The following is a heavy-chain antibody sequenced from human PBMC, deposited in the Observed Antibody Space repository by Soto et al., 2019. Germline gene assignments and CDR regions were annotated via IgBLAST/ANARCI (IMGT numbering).Heavy chain of an antibody. CDR1: GFTFSNAW. Sequence: EVQLVESGGGLVKPVGSLRLSCAASGFTFSNAWINWVRQAPGKGLEWVGRIKSKTDGGTTDYAEPVKGRFAISRDDSNNMVYLQMNSLKIEDTAVYYCTTDSYSTIIIVRFDYWGHGTLVTVSS. V-gene: IGHV3-15*07. J-gene: IGHJ4*01. CDR2: IKSKTDGGTT. D-gene: IGHD3-22*01. CDR3: TTDSYSTIIIVRFDY.